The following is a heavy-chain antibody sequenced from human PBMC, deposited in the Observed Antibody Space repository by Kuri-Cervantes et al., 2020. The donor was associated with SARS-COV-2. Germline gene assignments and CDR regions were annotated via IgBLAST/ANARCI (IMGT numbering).Heavy chain of an antibody. Sequence: LSLTCAVYGGSLSDYYWSWIRQPPGKGLEWIGEINPTGGTNYNPSLNSRLTISPHTSRSPFSLKLSSVTAPDTDIYYCARGTGGGGAYWGQGTLVTVSS. V-gene: IGHV4-34*01. CDR3: ARGTGGGGAY. D-gene: IGHD7-27*01. J-gene: IGHJ4*02. CDR1: GGSLSDYY. CDR2: INPTGGT.